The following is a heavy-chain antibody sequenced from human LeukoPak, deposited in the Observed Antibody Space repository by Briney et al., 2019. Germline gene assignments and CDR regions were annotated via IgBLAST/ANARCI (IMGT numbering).Heavy chain of an antibody. CDR3: VRTIVGAYYYYYMDV. V-gene: IGHV1-8*03. J-gene: IGHJ6*03. Sequence: GASVKVSCKASGYTFTSYDINWMRQAPGQGLEWMGWMNPNSGNTSYAQKFQGRVTITRNTAISTAYMELSSLRSEDTAVYYCVRTIVGAYYYYYMDVWGKGTTVTVSS. D-gene: IGHD1-26*01. CDR2: MNPNSGNT. CDR1: GYTFTSYD.